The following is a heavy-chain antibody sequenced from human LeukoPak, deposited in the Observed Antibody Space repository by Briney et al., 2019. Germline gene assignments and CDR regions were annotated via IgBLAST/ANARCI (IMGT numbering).Heavy chain of an antibody. J-gene: IGHJ3*02. CDR3: ARRGTDAFDI. CDR2: ISSSSSTI. CDR1: GFTFSSYS. V-gene: IGHV3-48*01. Sequence: GGSLRLSCAASGFTFSSYSMNWVRQAPGKGLEWVSYISSSSSTIYYADSVKGRFTISRDNAKNSLYLQMNSLRAEDTAVYYCARRGTDAFDIWGQGTMVTVSS. D-gene: IGHD3-16*01.